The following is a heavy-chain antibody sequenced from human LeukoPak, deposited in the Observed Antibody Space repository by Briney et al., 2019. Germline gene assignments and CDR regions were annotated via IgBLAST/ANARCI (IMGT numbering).Heavy chain of an antibody. CDR3: ARGSRLGVVERDAFDI. CDR1: GGSISSSGYY. Sequence: ASETLSLTCTVSGGSISSSGYYWGWIRQPPGKGLEWIGSIYYSGSTYYNPSLKSRVTISLDTSKNQFSLKLSSVTAADTAVYYCARGSRLGVVERDAFDIWGQGTMVTVSS. D-gene: IGHD3-3*01. J-gene: IGHJ3*02. V-gene: IGHV4-39*07. CDR2: IYYSGST.